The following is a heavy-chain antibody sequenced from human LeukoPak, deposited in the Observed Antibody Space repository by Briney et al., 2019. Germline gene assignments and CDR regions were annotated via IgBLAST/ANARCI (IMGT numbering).Heavy chain of an antibody. D-gene: IGHD3-22*01. V-gene: IGHV3-11*01. CDR1: GFTFSDYY. J-gene: IGHJ4*02. CDR2: ISSSGHTI. Sequence: GGSLRLSCAASGFTFSDYYMSWIRQAAGKGLEWVSYISSSGHTIYYADSVKGRFTISRDIAKNSLYLQMNSLRAEDTAVYYCARYYYDSSGRGFDYWGQGTLVTVSS. CDR3: ARYYYDSSGRGFDY.